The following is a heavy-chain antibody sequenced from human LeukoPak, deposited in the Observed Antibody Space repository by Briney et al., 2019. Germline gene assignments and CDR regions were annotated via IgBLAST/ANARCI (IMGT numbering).Heavy chain of an antibody. Sequence: PSETRSLTCTVAAGSISSYYWSWIRQPAGKGLEWIGRIYTSGSTNYNPSLKSRVTMSVDTSKNQFSLKLSSVTAADTAVYYCARVGSGWSFDYWGQGTLVTVSS. V-gene: IGHV4-4*07. D-gene: IGHD6-19*01. CDR3: ARVGSGWSFDY. CDR2: IYTSGST. CDR1: AGSISSYY. J-gene: IGHJ4*02.